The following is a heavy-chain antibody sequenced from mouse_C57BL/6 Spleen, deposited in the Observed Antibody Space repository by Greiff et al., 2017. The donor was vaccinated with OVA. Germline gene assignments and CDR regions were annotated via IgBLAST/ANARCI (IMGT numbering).Heavy chain of an antibody. CDR2: IDPSDSYT. CDR3: ARDPNYDYDGCAY. J-gene: IGHJ3*01. Sequence: QVQLQQPGAELVKPGASVKLSCKASGYTFTSYWMQWVKQRPGQGLEWIGEIDPSDSYTNYNQKFKGKATLTVDTSSSTAYMQLSNLTSEDSAVYYCARDPNYDYDGCAYWGQGTLVTVSA. CDR1: GYTFTSYW. D-gene: IGHD2-4*01. V-gene: IGHV1-50*01.